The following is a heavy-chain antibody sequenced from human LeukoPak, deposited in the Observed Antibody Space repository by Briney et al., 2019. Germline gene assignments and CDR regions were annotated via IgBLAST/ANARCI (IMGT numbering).Heavy chain of an antibody. CDR1: GFSFSGYH. V-gene: IGHV3-33*01. CDR2: IWYDGSKE. CDR3: ARDQSGYNDQ. J-gene: IGHJ4*02. D-gene: IGHD5-24*01. Sequence: PGGSLRLSCAASGFSFSGYHMHWVRQAPGKGLEGVAVIWYDGSKEYYADSVQGRFTISRDNSKSTLYLQMSSLRAEDTAVYYCARDQSGYNDQWGQETLVTVSS.